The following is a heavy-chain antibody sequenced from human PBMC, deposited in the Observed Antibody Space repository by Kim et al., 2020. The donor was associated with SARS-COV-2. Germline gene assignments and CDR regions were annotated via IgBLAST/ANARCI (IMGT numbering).Heavy chain of an antibody. CDR1: GGSISSYY. CDR2: IYYSGST. D-gene: IGHD3-10*01. Sequence: SETLSLTCTVSGGSISSYYWSWIRQPPGKGLEWIGYIYYSGSTNYNPSLKSRVTISVDTSKNQFSLKLSSVTAADTAVYYCARVYARSGVDPWGQGTLVTVSS. CDR3: ARVYARSGVDP. J-gene: IGHJ5*02. V-gene: IGHV4-59*01.